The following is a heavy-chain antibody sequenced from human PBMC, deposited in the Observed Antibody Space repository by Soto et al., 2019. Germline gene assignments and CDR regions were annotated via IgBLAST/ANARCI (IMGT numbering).Heavy chain of an antibody. CDR2: IYYSGST. J-gene: IGHJ4*02. V-gene: IGHV4-61*01. D-gene: IGHD3-9*01. CDR1: GGAVISGSYY. Sequence: SETLSLTCTVSGGAVISGSYYCIWIRQPPWKGLEWIGYIYYSGSTNYNPSLKSRVTISVDTSKNQFSLKLSSVTAADTAVYYCARDGSTGTFFDYWGQGTLVTVSS. CDR3: ARDGSTGTFFDY.